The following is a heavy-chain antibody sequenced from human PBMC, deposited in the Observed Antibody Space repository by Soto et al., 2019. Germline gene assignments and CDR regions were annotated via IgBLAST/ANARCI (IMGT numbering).Heavy chain of an antibody. V-gene: IGHV1-69*01. CDR2: IIPIFGTA. D-gene: IGHD3-22*01. CDR1: GGTFSSYA. CDR3: ASSHYSSGYDLRFY. Sequence: SVNGSCKASGGTFSSYAISWVRQAPGQGLEWMGGIIPIFGTANYAQKFQGRVTMTADESTSTAYMELSSLISEDTAASYCASSHYSSGYDLRFYWG. J-gene: IGHJ4*01.